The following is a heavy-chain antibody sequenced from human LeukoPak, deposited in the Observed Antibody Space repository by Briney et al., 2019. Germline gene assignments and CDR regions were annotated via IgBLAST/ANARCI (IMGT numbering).Heavy chain of an antibody. Sequence: SETLSLTCTVSGGSISSYYWSWLRQPPGKGLDWIGYIYYSGSTNYNPSLKSRVTTSVDTSKNQFSLKLSSVTAADTAVYYCARHSLWFGELFPIDYWGQGTLVTVSS. CDR3: ARHSLWFGELFPIDY. CDR2: IYYSGST. V-gene: IGHV4-59*01. J-gene: IGHJ4*02. CDR1: GGSISSYY. D-gene: IGHD3-10*01.